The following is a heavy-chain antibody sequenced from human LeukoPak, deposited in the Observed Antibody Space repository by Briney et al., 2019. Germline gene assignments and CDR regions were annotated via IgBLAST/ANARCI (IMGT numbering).Heavy chain of an antibody. V-gene: IGHV1-69*04. CDR1: GGTFSSYA. Sequence: SVKVSCKASGGTFSSYAISWVRQPPGQGLEWMGKIIPILGIANYAPKFQGRVTNTADKSTSTAYRELSSLRSEDTAVYYCARDDGDRYYYYYCMDGWGQGTTVTVSS. CDR2: IIPILGIA. CDR3: ARDDGDRYYYYYCMDG. D-gene: IGHD4-17*01. J-gene: IGHJ6*02.